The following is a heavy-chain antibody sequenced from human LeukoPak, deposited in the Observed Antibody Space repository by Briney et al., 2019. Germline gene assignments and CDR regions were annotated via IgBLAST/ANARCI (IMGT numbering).Heavy chain of an antibody. J-gene: IGHJ3*02. Sequence: PSETLSLTCAVYGGSFSGYYLSWIRQPPGKGLEWIGEINHSGSTNYNPSIKSRVTISVDTSKNQFSLKLSSVTAADTAVYYCASSDGSGSYYMRDPAVGAFDIWGQGTMVTVSS. CDR2: INHSGST. CDR3: ASSDGSGSYYMRDPAVGAFDI. D-gene: IGHD3-10*01. V-gene: IGHV4-34*01. CDR1: GGSFSGYY.